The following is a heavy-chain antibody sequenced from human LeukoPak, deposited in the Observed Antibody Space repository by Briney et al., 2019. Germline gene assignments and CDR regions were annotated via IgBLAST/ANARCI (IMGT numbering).Heavy chain of an antibody. CDR2: IYSDGST. V-gene: IGHV3-53*01. CDR3: ARATLDN. J-gene: IGHJ4*02. Sequence: GGSLRLSCAASGFSISSNYITWVRQAPGKGLEWVSVIYSDGSTKYADSVKARFTISRDNSKNTVYLQMNSLRVEDTAVYYCARATLDNWGQGTLVTVSS. CDR1: GFSISSNY.